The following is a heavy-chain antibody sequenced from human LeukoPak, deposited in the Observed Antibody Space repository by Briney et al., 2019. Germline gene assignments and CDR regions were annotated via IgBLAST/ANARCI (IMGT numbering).Heavy chain of an antibody. J-gene: IGHJ4*02. CDR2: TYYSGST. CDR1: GGSISSGDYY. CDR3: ARDLPDCSGGSCAGHY. V-gene: IGHV4-30-4*08. Sequence: SETLYLTCTVSGGSISSGDYYWSWIRQPPGKGLEWIGYTYYSGSTYYNPSLKSRVTISVDTSKNQFSLKLSSVTAADTAVYYCARDLPDCSGGSCAGHYWGQGTLVTVSS. D-gene: IGHD2-15*01.